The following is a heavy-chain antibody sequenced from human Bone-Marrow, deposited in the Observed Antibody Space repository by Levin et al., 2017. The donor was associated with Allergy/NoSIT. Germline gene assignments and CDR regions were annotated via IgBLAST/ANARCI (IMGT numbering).Heavy chain of an antibody. V-gene: IGHV4-59*08. D-gene: IGHD2-15*01. Sequence: SETLSLNCTVSGGSMTLYYWTWIRQPPGKGLEWIGYVYYSGGTNYNPSLKCLVTLSVDTSKNQFSLNLGSVTAADTAVYYCARRIRRDCSVGSCYSLDQWGQGTLVTVSS. CDR1: GGSMTLYY. CDR3: ARRIRRDCSVGSCYSLDQ. CDR2: VYYSGGT. J-gene: IGHJ4*02.